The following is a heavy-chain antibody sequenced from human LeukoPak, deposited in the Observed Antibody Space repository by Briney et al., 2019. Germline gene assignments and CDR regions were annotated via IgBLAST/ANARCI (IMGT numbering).Heavy chain of an antibody. Sequence: GGSLRPSCAASGVTLRNYAMTWIRQAPGKGLQWVSVISGDSESTYYADSVRGRFTISRDNYKNTMYLQMNNLRAEDTAIYYCAKDRDCSSTGCYVFANWGQGTLVTVSS. CDR1: GVTLRNYA. D-gene: IGHD2-2*01. V-gene: IGHV3-23*01. CDR2: ISGDSEST. J-gene: IGHJ4*02. CDR3: AKDRDCSSTGCYVFAN.